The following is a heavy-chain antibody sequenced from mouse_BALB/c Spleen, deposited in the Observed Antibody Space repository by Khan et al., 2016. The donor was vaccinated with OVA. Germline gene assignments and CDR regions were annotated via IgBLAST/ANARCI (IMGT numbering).Heavy chain of an antibody. V-gene: IGHV3-2*02. CDR2: ISYSGST. Sequence: EVKLVESGPGLVKPSQSLSLTCTVTGYSITSGYGWNWIRQFPGNKLEWMGYISYSGSTNYNPSLKSRISITRDPSKNQFFLQLNSETTAATATYYCARTARIKYWGQGTTLTVSS. CDR1: GYSITSGYG. D-gene: IGHD3-3*01. CDR3: ARTARIKY. J-gene: IGHJ2*01.